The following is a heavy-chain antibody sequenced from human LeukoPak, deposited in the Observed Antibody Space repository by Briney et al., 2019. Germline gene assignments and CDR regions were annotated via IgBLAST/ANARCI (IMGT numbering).Heavy chain of an antibody. CDR1: GGSFSGYY. J-gene: IGHJ5*02. V-gene: IGHV4-34*01. D-gene: IGHD6-13*01. CDR3: ARGQPQRIAAAARGWFDP. CDR2: IRNSGSN. Sequence: SDTLSLTYAVYGGSFSGYYWSWIRQPPGKGLEWIGEIRNSGSNNYNPSLKSRVTISVDTSKNQFSLKLSSVTAADTAVYYCARGQPQRIAAAARGWFDPWGQGTLVTVPS.